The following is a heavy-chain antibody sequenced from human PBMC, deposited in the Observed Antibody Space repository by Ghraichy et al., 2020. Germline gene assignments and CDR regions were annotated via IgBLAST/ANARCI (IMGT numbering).Heavy chain of an antibody. Sequence: GESLNISCKGSGYSFTSYWIGWVRQMPGKGLEWMAIMFPADSDIRYSPSFQGQVTISADESISTAYLQWSSLKASDTAMYYCARWGVATCGMDVWGQGTTVTVSS. D-gene: IGHD5-12*01. J-gene: IGHJ6*02. CDR3: ARWGVATCGMDV. CDR1: GYSFTSYW. V-gene: IGHV5-51*01. CDR2: MFPADSDI.